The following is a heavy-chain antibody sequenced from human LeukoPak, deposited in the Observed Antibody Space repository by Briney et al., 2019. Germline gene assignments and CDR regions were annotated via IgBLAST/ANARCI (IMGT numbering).Heavy chain of an antibody. CDR2: IKGKPDGGTP. J-gene: IGHJ4*02. Sequence: GGSLRLSCEASGLTFSNAWLSWVRKAPGKGLEWVGRIKGKPDGGTPDYAAPVKGRFTISTDDSKDTLYLQMSSLKIEDTAVYYCITGPYWGQGTLVTVSS. CDR1: GLTFSNAW. V-gene: IGHV3-15*01. CDR3: ITGPY.